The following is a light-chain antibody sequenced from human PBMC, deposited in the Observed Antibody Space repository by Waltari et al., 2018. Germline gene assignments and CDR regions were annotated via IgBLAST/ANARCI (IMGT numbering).Light chain of an antibody. CDR3: QVWHAAIDPGV. V-gene: IGLV3-21*04. Sequence: SYVLTQSPSVSVAPGETARITCGGDNIGSYSVHWYQQKPGQAPVLVIRYDSDRPSGIPERFSGSNSANTATLTISRVEAGDEANYYCQVWHAAIDPGVFGTGTEVTV. J-gene: IGLJ1*01. CDR1: NIGSYS. CDR2: YDS.